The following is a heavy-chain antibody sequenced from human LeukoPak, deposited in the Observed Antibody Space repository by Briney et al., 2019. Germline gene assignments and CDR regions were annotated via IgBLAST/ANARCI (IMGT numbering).Heavy chain of an antibody. CDR3: ARSGDSSAYYSF. J-gene: IGHJ4*02. CDR1: GASIRSHH. Sequence: SETLSLTCTVSGASIRSHHWTWIRQPPGKGLEGIGDVYYVGSTSYSPSLKSRVTISLDKSKNQFSLEMNSVTAADTAVYYCARSGDSSAYYSFWGQGILVTVSS. CDR2: VYYVGST. D-gene: IGHD3-22*01. V-gene: IGHV4-59*11.